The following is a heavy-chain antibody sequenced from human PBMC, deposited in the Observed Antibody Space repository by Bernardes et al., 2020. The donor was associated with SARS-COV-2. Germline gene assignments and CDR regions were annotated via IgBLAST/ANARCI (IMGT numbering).Heavy chain of an antibody. V-gene: IGHV5-51*01. CDR2: IYPGDSDT. J-gene: IGHJ4*02. CDR1: GYSFTSYW. CDR3: ARHIHCSSTSCHLDY. Sequence: GESLKISCKGSGYSFTSYWIGWVRQMPGKGLAWMGIIYPGDSDTRYSPSFQGQVTISADKSISTAYLQWSSLKASDTAMYYCARHIHCSSTSCHLDYWGQGSLVSVSS. D-gene: IGHD2-2*01.